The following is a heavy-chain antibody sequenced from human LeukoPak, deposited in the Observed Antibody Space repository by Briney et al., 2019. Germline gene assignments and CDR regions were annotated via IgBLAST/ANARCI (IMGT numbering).Heavy chain of an antibody. J-gene: IGHJ5*02. V-gene: IGHV3-7*01. CDR3: ATSSNAPGNH. CDR2: IKEDGSAQ. CDR1: GFTFNGYW. Sequence: GGSLRLSCAASGFTFNGYWMSWVRQAPGKGLEWVANIKEDGSAQYYVGSVKGRFSISRDNAKNSLNLQMNSLRAEDTAVYYCATSSNAPGNHWGQGTLVTVSS. D-gene: IGHD2-2*01.